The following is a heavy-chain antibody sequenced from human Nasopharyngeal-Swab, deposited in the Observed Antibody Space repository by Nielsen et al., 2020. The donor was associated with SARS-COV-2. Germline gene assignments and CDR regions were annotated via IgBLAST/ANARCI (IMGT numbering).Heavy chain of an antibody. Sequence: SETLSLTCTVSGGSISSYYWSWIRQPPGKGLEWIGYIYYSGSTNYNPSLKSRVTISVDTSKNQFSLKLSSVTAADTAVYYCAREAPYCSGGSCYHYYMDVWGKGTTVTVSS. J-gene: IGHJ6*03. CDR2: IYYSGST. CDR3: AREAPYCSGGSCYHYYMDV. CDR1: GGSISSYY. V-gene: IGHV4-59*12. D-gene: IGHD2-15*01.